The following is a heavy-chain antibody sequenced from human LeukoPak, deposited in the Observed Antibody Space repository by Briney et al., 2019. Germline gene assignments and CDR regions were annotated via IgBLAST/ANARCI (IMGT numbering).Heavy chain of an antibody. Sequence: GASMKISCKASECSFTSYWNGWGSQQPGKGLEWMGGIYHGDSDTRYSPSFQGQVTISADKSISTAYLQWSSLKASDTAMYYCARRGYCSSTSCPPDYWGQGTLVTVSS. CDR2: IYHGDSDT. J-gene: IGHJ4*02. D-gene: IGHD2-2*01. CDR1: ECSFTSYW. V-gene: IGHV5-51*01. CDR3: ARRGYCSSTSCPPDY.